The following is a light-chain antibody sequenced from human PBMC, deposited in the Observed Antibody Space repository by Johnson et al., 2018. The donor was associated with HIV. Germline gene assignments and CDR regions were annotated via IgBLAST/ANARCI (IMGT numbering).Light chain of an antibody. Sequence: QSILTQPPSVSAAPGQKVTISCSGSSSNIGNNYVSWYQHLPGTAPKLLIYENNKPPSGIPDRFSGSKSGTSATLGITGLQTGDEADYYCGTWDSSLRVGFFGTGTKVTVL. J-gene: IGLJ1*01. CDR2: ENN. V-gene: IGLV1-51*02. CDR1: SSNIGNNY. CDR3: GTWDSSLRVGF.